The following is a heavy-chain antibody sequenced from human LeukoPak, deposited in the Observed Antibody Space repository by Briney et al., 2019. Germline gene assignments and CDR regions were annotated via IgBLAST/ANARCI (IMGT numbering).Heavy chain of an antibody. CDR1: GFILSSYS. J-gene: IGHJ4*02. D-gene: IGHD3-22*01. V-gene: IGHV3-21*01. Sequence: PGGSLRLSCAASGFILSSYSMNWVRQAPGKGLEWVSSISSGSYIYYADSVKGRFTISRDNAKRSLYLQMNSLRAEDTAVYYCARGTYYYDSSGYDFDYWGQGTLVTVSS. CDR3: ARGTYYYDSSGYDFDY. CDR2: ISSGSYI.